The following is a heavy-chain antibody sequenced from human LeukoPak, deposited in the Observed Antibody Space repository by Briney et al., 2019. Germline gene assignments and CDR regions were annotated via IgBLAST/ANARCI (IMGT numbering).Heavy chain of an antibody. D-gene: IGHD2-2*01. CDR1: GGSISSSNW. CDR3: ARVALDIVVVPAAKYYYYYMDV. V-gene: IGHV4-4*02. CDR2: IYHSGST. J-gene: IGHJ6*03. Sequence: SETLSLTCAVSGGSISSSNWWNWVRQPPGKGLEWIGEIYHSGSTNYNPSLKSRVTISVDKSKNQFSLKLSSVTAADTAVYYCARVALDIVVVPAAKYYYYYMDVWGKGTTVTVSS.